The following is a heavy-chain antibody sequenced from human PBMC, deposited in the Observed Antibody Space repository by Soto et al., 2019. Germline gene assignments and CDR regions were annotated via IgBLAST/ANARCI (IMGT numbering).Heavy chain of an antibody. Sequence: GGSLELGCAASGFTVSNYLMSWVRQAPGKGLEWVANIKEDGSERNYVDSVKGRFTISRDNAENSLYPQMNSLRAEDTAVYYCASARHIGPWGQGTLVTVSS. J-gene: IGHJ5*02. V-gene: IGHV3-7*01. CDR1: GFTVSNYL. CDR2: IKEDGSER. D-gene: IGHD2-21*01. CDR3: ASARHIGP.